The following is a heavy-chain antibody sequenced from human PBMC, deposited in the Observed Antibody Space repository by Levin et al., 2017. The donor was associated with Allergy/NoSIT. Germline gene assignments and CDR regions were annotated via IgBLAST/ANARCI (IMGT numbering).Heavy chain of an antibody. CDR1: GYTFNRNG. D-gene: IGHD2-21*01. Sequence: ASVKVSCKASGYTFNRNGFSWVRQAPGQGLEWMGWISGDNGNTNYAPKLQGRVTMTTDTSTSTAYMELRSLRSDDPAVYYCAREGRYLGAAFDNSFQGTMLTVSS. V-gene: IGHV1-18*01. CDR2: ISGDNGNT. J-gene: IGHJ3*02. CDR3: AREGRYLGAAFDN.